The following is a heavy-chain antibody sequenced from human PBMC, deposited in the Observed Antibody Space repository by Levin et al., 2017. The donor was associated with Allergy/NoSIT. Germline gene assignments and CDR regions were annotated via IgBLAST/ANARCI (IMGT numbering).Heavy chain of an antibody. CDR3: ARGGRGSSWN. J-gene: IGHJ4*02. V-gene: IGHV3-74*01. CDR2: ISPDGSST. Sequence: GGSLRLSCAASGFTFSSYWMHWVRQVPGKGLVWVSRISPDGSSTTYADSVRGRFTISRDNAKNTLYLQMNSLRAEDTAVYFCARGGRGSSWNWGQGTLVTVSS. D-gene: IGHD6-13*01. CDR1: GFTFSSYW.